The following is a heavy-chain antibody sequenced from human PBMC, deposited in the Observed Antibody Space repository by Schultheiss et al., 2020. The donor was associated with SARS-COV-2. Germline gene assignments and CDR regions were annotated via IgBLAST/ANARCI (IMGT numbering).Heavy chain of an antibody. D-gene: IGHD6-6*01. Sequence: GSLRLSCTVFGGSISSYYWSWIRQPPGKGLEWIGYIYYSGSTNYNPSLKSRVTISVDKSKNQFSLKLSSVTAADTAVYYCARTSMSSSSSNWFDPWGQGTLVTVSS. V-gene: IGHV4-59*12. CDR2: IYYSGST. CDR3: ARTSMSSSSSNWFDP. J-gene: IGHJ5*02. CDR1: GGSISSYY.